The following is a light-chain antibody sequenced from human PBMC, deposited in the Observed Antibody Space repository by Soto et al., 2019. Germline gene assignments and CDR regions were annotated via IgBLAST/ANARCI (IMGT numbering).Light chain of an antibody. Sequence: EIVMTQSPATLSVSPGEGATLSCRASQSVSSNFAWYQQKPGQAPRLLIYGAYTRATGSPARFSGSGSGTEFTLSISSLQSEDVAVYYCQQYQNWPLTFGGGTKVEIK. CDR3: QQYQNWPLT. CDR1: QSVSSN. J-gene: IGKJ4*01. V-gene: IGKV3-15*01. CDR2: GAY.